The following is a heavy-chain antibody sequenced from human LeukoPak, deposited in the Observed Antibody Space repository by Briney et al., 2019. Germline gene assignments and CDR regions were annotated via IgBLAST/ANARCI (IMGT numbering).Heavy chain of an antibody. CDR3: ARDSSTDSSSWYWFDP. Sequence: SVKVSCKASGGTFSSYAISWVRQAPGQGLEWMGGIIPIFGTANYAQKFQGRVTSTADKSTSTAYMELSSLRSEDTAVYYCARDSSTDSSSWYWFDPWGQGTLVTVSS. V-gene: IGHV1-69*06. CDR2: IIPIFGTA. D-gene: IGHD6-13*01. J-gene: IGHJ5*02. CDR1: GGTFSSYA.